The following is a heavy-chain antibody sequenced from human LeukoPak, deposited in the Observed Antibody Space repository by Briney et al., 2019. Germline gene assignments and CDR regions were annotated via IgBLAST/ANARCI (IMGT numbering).Heavy chain of an antibody. Sequence: GGSLRLSCAASGFTFSSYAMHWVRQAPGKGLEWVAVISYDGSNKYYADSVKGRFTISRDNSKNTLYLQMNSLRAEDTAVYYCARDFSYVGASLDYWGQGTLVTVSS. D-gene: IGHD1-26*01. J-gene: IGHJ4*02. CDR1: GFTFSSYA. V-gene: IGHV3-30*04. CDR2: ISYDGSNK. CDR3: ARDFSYVGASLDY.